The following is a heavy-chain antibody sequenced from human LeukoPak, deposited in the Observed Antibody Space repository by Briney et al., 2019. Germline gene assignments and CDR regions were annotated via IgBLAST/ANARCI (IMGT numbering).Heavy chain of an antibody. Sequence: ASVKVSCKASGYTFTGYYMHWVRQAPGQGLEWMGWINPNSGGTNYAQKFQGRVTMTRDTSISTAYMELSSLRSEDMAVYYCARASITIFGVVRYYFDYWGQGTLVTVSS. D-gene: IGHD3-3*01. V-gene: IGHV1-2*02. CDR1: GYTFTGYY. CDR2: INPNSGGT. J-gene: IGHJ4*02. CDR3: ARASITIFGVVRYYFDY.